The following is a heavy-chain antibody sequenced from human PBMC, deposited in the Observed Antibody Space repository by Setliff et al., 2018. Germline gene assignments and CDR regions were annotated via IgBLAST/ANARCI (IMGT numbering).Heavy chain of an antibody. CDR2: INHSGKT. CDR3: ARSYSNSLEY. CDR1: GGSISGGNW. V-gene: IGHV4-4*02. J-gene: IGHJ4*02. D-gene: IGHD4-4*01. Sequence: PSETLSLTCAVSGGSISGGNWWSWVRQTPGKGLEWIGEINHSGKTNHKPSLKSRVTMSVDKSKNQFSLKLNSVTAADTAVYYCARSYSNSLEYWGQGTLVTVSS.